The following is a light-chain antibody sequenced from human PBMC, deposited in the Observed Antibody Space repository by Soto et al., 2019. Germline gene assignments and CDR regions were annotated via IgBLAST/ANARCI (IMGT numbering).Light chain of an antibody. J-gene: IGKJ2*01. V-gene: IGKV3-15*01. CDR1: QSVSSY. CDR2: DAS. Sequence: EIVMTQSPATLSVSPGERATLSCRASQSVSSYLAWYQQKPGLPPRLLIYDASTRATGIPDRSSGSGSGTDFTLTISSLQSADFAVYSCQQYSNWPPLYTFGRGTKLEIK. CDR3: QQYSNWPPLYT.